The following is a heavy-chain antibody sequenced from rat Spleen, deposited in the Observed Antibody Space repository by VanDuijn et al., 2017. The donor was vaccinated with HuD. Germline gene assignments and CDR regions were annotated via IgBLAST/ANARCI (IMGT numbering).Heavy chain of an antibody. CDR1: GFTFSDYN. J-gene: IGHJ2*01. D-gene: IGHD1-1*01. CDR2: ISYDGSGT. V-gene: IGHV5-7*01. CDR3: ARHEDYSGLDY. Sequence: EVQLVESGGGLVQPGRSLKLSCAASGFTFSDYNMAWVRQTPKMGLGWVATISYDGSGTYYRDSVKGRFTISRDNAKSTLYLQMDSLRSEDTATYYCARHEDYSGLDYWGQGVMVTVSS.